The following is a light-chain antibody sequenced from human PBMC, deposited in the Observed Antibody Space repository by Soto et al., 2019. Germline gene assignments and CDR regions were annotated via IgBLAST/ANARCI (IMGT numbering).Light chain of an antibody. CDR3: AGWDDSLNGPV. J-gene: IGLJ3*02. Sequence: QSVLTQPPSASGTPGQRVTISCSGSSSNIGSNPVNWYQQLPGTAPKLLIYTNNKRPSGVPDRFSGSKSGTSASLAISGLLSEDEADYYCAGWDDSLNGPVFGGGTKLTVL. CDR1: SSNIGSNP. V-gene: IGLV1-44*01. CDR2: TNN.